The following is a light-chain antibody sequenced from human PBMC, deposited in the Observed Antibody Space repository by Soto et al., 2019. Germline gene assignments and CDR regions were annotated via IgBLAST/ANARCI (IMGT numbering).Light chain of an antibody. CDR2: DVS. V-gene: IGKV3-15*01. CDR1: QGVTTN. CDR3: QQYNNWPFS. Sequence: EIVMTQSPGTLSVSPGERATLSCRAGQGVTTNFAWYQQKSGQSPRIIIYDVSIRATGVPARFSGTGSETEFTLTISGLKSEDSEVYFCQQYNNWPFSFGQGTRLEIK. J-gene: IGKJ5*01.